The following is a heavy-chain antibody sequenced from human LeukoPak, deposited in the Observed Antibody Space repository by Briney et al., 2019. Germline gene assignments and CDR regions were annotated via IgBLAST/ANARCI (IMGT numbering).Heavy chain of an antibody. V-gene: IGHV1-46*01. CDR3: ARADGSGSYSMDV. D-gene: IGHD3-10*01. CDR2: INPSDGST. CDR1: GYTFTSNY. Sequence: ASVKVSCKASGYTFTSNYMHWVRQAPGQGLEWMGIINPSDGSTSYAQKFQGRVTVTRDTSTSTVYMELSSLRSEDTAVYFCARADGSGSYSMDVWGKGTTVTVSS. J-gene: IGHJ6*04.